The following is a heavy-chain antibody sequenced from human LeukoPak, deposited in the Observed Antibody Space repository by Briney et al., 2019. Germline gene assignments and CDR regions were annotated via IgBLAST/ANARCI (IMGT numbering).Heavy chain of an antibody. Sequence: PGGSLRLSCAASGFTISSYWMSCVRRAPGKGLEWVANIKKDGSEKYYVDSVKGRFTISRDNAKNSLFLQMNSLRGEDTAVYYCARPPRVVPAPDYWGQGTLVTVSS. CDR2: IKKDGSEK. D-gene: IGHD2-2*01. CDR3: ARPPRVVPAPDY. V-gene: IGHV3-7*01. J-gene: IGHJ4*02. CDR1: GFTISSYW.